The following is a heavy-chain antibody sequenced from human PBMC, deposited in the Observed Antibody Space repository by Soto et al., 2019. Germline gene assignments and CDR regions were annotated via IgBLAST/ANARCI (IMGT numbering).Heavy chain of an antibody. V-gene: IGHV1-3*01. CDR3: ARGGYFDSSNYLAY. CDR2: INPGNGNT. CDR1: GYALTRYG. D-gene: IGHD3-22*01. J-gene: IGHJ4*02. Sequence: GSSVEVSCKASGYALTRYGMNRGRKAPGRGLEWMGWINPGNGNTKHSQKFQGRVIIERDTSASTAYMELSSLRSEDTALYYCARGGYFDSSNYLAYWGLGTLVPVSS.